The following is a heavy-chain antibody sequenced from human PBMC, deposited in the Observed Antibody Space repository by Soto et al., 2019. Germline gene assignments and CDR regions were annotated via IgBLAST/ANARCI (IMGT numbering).Heavy chain of an antibody. CDR1: GGTFSDYA. Sequence: QVELVQSGAEMRKPGSSLRVYCQASGGTFSDYAFSWVRQAPGQGLEGMGGIVPRFGSPNYAQKFGGRVTITADTSSSTVYMALSSLRFDDTAVYFCARDRIQLRLGKYSFNGMDVWGQGTTIIVSS. V-gene: IGHV1-69*06. CDR2: IVPRFGSP. J-gene: IGHJ6*02. CDR3: ARDRIQLRLGKYSFNGMDV. D-gene: IGHD3-16*01.